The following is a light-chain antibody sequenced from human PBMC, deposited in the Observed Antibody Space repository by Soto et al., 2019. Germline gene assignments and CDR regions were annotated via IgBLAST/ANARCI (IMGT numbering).Light chain of an antibody. J-gene: IGKJ4*01. CDR2: GAS. CDR1: QSVGND. CDR3: QQYNVWPLT. V-gene: IGKV3-15*01. Sequence: EIVMTQSAVTLSVSPGERATLSCRPSQSVGNDLAWYQQKPGQAPGLLIYGASTRATGIPARFSGSGSGTEFTLSISGLQSEDFAVYYCQQYNVWPLTFGGGTKV.